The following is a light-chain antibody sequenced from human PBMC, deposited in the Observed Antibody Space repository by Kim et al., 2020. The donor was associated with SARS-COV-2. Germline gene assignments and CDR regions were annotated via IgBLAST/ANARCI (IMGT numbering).Light chain of an antibody. V-gene: IGLV3-1*01. J-gene: IGLJ1*01. Sequence: SPEQPARILSPGDNLGDKFACWYQQRPAQSPVLVFYQDSKRPSGTPDLFSAPTSGNTATLPIGGTRAMDEADSYCQAWDSSTGFFGTGTKVTV. CDR1: NLGDKF. CDR2: QDS. CDR3: QAWDSSTGF.